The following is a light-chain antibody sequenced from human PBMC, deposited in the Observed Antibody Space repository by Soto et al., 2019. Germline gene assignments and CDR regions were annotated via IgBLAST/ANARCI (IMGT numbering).Light chain of an antibody. Sequence: IQLTQTPSSLSASVGDTGTITCWASQALSNYLAWYQQKPGKAPDLLIYSASTLQSGVPSRFSGSGSETEFSLTIRALQPEDFATYYCQQLSRYPLTFGGGTKVDIK. CDR1: QALSNY. CDR2: SAS. J-gene: IGKJ4*01. V-gene: IGKV1-9*01. CDR3: QQLSRYPLT.